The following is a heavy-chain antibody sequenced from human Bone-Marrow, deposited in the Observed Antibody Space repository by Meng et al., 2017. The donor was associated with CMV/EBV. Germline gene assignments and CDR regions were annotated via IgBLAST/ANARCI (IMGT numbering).Heavy chain of an antibody. CDR3: AKDQLEYYYGMDV. D-gene: IGHD1-1*01. CDR2: IRYDGSNK. CDR1: GFTFSSYG. Sequence: GESLKISCAASGFTFSSYGMHWVRQAPGKGLEWVAFIRYDGSNKYYADSVKGRFTISRDNSKNTLYLQMNSLRAEDTAVYYCAKDQLEYYYGMDVWGQGTTVTVSS. V-gene: IGHV3-30*02. J-gene: IGHJ6*02.